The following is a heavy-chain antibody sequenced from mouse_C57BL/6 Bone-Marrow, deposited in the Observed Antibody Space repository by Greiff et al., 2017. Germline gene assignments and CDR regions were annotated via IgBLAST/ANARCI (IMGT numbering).Heavy chain of an antibody. Sequence: QVQLQQPGAELVMPGASVKLSCKASGYTFTSYWMHWVKQRPGQGLEWIGEIDPSDSYTNYNQKFKGKSTLTVDKSSSTAYIQLSSLTSEDSAVYYCAPYDYDGGFAYWGQGTLVTVSA. CDR1: GYTFTSYW. CDR2: IDPSDSYT. V-gene: IGHV1-69*01. CDR3: APYDYDGGFAY. D-gene: IGHD2-4*01. J-gene: IGHJ3*01.